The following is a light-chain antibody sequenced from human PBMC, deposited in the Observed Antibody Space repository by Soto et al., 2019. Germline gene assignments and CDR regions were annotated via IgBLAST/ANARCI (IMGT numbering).Light chain of an antibody. CDR3: AAWHDSLNGPV. CDR1: SSNIGGNP. V-gene: IGLV1-44*01. J-gene: IGLJ3*02. CDR2: NNN. Sequence: QSVLTQPPSASGTPGQSVTISCSGSSSNIGGNPVNWYQQLPGTAPKLLIYNNNQRPSGVPDRFSGSKSGTSASLAISGLQSEDEADYYCAAWHDSLNGPVFGGGTKVTVL.